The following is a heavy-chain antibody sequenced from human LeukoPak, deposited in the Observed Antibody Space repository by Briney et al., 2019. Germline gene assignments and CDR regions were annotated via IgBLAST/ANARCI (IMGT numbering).Heavy chain of an antibody. CDR2: INPNSGGT. CDR1: GYSFTDYY. V-gene: IGHV1-2*02. D-gene: IGHD3-10*01. CDR3: ARVYGSGSYYAFDI. Sequence: ASVKVSCKASGYSFTDYYMQWVRQAPGQGLEWMGWINPNSGGTKYAQKFQGRFTMTRDTSISTAYMELSRLRADDTAVYYCARVYGSGSYYAFDIWGQGTMVTVSS. J-gene: IGHJ3*02.